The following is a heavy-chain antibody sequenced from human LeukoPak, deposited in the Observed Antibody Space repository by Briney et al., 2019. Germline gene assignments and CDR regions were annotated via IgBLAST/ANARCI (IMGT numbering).Heavy chain of an antibody. CDR3: AKSDGTQAFDI. CDR1: GFTFSSYG. V-gene: IGHV3-33*03. D-gene: IGHD1-1*01. J-gene: IGHJ3*02. Sequence: GGSLRLSCAASGFTFSSYGMHWVRQAPGKGLEWVAVIWYDGSNKYYADSVKGRFTISRDNAKNSLYLQMNSLRAEDTALYYCAKSDGTQAFDIWGQGTMVTVSS. CDR2: IWYDGSNK.